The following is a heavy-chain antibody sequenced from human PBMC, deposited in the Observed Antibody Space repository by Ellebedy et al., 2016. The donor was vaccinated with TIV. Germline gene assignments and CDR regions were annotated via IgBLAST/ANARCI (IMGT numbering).Heavy chain of an antibody. CDR3: ARGTGAAGLLDY. CDR1: GVSINDGGFY. V-gene: IGHV4-31*03. D-gene: IGHD1-14*01. J-gene: IGHJ4*02. Sequence: LRLSXTISGVSINDGGFYWTWIRQHPGKGLEWIGNIYYTGRTFYNPSLESRVTISVDASKNQFSLKLSPVSDADTALYFCARGTGAAGLLDYWGQGTLVSVSS. CDR2: IYYTGRT.